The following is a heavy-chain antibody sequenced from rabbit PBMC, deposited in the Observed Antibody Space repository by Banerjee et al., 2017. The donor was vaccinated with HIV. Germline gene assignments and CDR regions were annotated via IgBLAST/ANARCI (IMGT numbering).Heavy chain of an antibody. CDR2: IYTSSGST. Sequence: QQQLVESGGGLVKPGASLTLTCKASGFSFSSGYDMCWVRQAPGKGLEWIACIYTSSGSTDYASWVNGRFTISLDNAQNTVPLQMTNLTAADTATYFCARNDFRSAWGADLWGPGTLVTVS. CDR1: GFSFSSGYD. V-gene: IGHV1S43*01. D-gene: IGHD4-1*01. CDR3: ARNDFRSAWGADL. J-gene: IGHJ4*01.